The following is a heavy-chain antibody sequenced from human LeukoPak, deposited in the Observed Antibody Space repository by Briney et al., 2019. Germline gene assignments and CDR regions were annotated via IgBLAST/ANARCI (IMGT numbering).Heavy chain of an antibody. CDR1: GGSISSYY. Sequence: SETLSLTCTVSGGSISSYYWSWIRQPPLKGLEWIGSIYFSGNTYYNASLKSRVTISVDTSKNQFSLKLSSVTAADTAVYYCARSGSGYLRYYFDYWGQGTLVTVSS. J-gene: IGHJ4*02. CDR2: IYFSGNT. CDR3: ARSGSGYLRYYFDY. V-gene: IGHV4-59*12. D-gene: IGHD5-12*01.